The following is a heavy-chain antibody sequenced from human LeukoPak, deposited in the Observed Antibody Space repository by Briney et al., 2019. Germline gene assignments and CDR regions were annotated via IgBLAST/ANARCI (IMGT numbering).Heavy chain of an antibody. D-gene: IGHD4-17*01. J-gene: IGHJ6*02. CDR3: ARPSHDYGEYYYYYYGMDV. Sequence: GGSLRLSCEASGFTFGSHAMYWVRQAPGKGQEWVSYISSSGSTIYYADSVKGRFTISRDNAKNSLYLQMNSLRAEDTAVYYCARPSHDYGEYYYYYYGMDVWGQGTTVTVSS. CDR2: ISSSGSTI. CDR1: GFTFGSHA. V-gene: IGHV3-48*03.